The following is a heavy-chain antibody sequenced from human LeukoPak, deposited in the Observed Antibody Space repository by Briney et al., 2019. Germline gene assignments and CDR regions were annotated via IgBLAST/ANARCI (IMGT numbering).Heavy chain of an antibody. CDR3: ARQDGRHFDY. CDR2: IYYSGST. D-gene: IGHD2-15*01. V-gene: IGHV4-39*01. CDR1: GGSISSSSYY. J-gene: IGHJ4*02. Sequence: SETLSLTCTVSGGSISSSSYYWGWIRQPPGKGLEWIGSIYYSGSTYYNPPLKSRVTISVDTSKNQFSLKLSSVTAADTAVYYCARQDGRHFDYWGQGTLVTVSS.